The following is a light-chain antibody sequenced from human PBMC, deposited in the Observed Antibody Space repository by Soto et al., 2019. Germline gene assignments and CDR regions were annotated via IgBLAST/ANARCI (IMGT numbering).Light chain of an antibody. V-gene: IGKV3D-15*01. CDR3: QQYKNWPPVFT. CDR2: GAS. J-gene: IGKJ3*01. Sequence: EIMMTQSPATLSVSLGERATLFCRASQNVRRNLAWYQQKPGQAPRLLIHGASSRATGIPDRFSGSGFGTELTLTINSLQSEDFAVYYCQQYKNWPPVFTFGPGTKVEI. CDR1: QNVRRN.